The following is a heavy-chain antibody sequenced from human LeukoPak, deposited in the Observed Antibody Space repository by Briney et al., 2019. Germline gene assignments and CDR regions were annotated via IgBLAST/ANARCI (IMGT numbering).Heavy chain of an antibody. CDR1: GYSFTSSW. J-gene: IGHJ4*02. CDR3: AIYSDTYYFDH. CDR2: IYPVDSDT. D-gene: IGHD1-26*01. Sequence: GESLKISCKGSGYSFTSSWIGWVRQVPGKGLEWMGIIYPVDSDTRYSPSFQGQVTISADKSISTAYLQWSSLKASDTAMYYCAIYSDTYYFDHWGQGTLVTVSS. V-gene: IGHV5-51*01.